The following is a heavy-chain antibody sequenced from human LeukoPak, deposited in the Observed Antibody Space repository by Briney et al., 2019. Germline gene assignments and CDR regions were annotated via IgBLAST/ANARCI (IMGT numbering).Heavy chain of an antibody. CDR1: GFTFSGYA. D-gene: IGHD2-21*02. CDR3: AREQCGGDCYWMGYFDY. J-gene: IGHJ4*02. CDR2: ISDNGGRT. V-gene: IGHV3-23*01. Sequence: GGSLRLSCAASGFTFSGYAMSWVRQAPGKGLEWVSTISDNGGRTYYADSVKGRFTISRDNSKNTLFLQMNSLRAEDSAVYYCAREQCGGDCYWMGYFDYWGQGTLVTVSS.